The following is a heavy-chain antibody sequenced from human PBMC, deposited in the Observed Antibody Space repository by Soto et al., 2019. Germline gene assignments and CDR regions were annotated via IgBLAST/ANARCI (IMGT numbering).Heavy chain of an antibody. V-gene: IGHV4-39*01. CDR1: DGSSSSSSYC. Sequence: SVTMSVTCTVADGSSSSSSYCWGWIRPPPGKGLEWIASIYYSGITYYNPSLKSRVTISVDTSKNQFSLKRNSVTATDTAVYYCVRRRGMAATGTRWFDAWGQGILVTVSS. J-gene: IGHJ5*02. D-gene: IGHD6-13*01. CDR3: VRRRGMAATGTRWFDA. CDR2: IYYSGIT.